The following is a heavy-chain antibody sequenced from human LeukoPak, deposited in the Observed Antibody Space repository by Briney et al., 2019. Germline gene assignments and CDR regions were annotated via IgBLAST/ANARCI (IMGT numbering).Heavy chain of an antibody. V-gene: IGHV3-53*01. CDR3: ARDTAMGSFDY. CDR2: IYSGGST. J-gene: IGHJ4*02. CDR1: GFTVRSNY. D-gene: IGHD5-18*01. Sequence: GGSLRLSCAASGFTVRSNYMSWVRQAPGKGLEWVSVIYSGGSTYYADSVKGRFTISRDNSKNTLYLQMNSLRAEDTAVYYCARDTAMGSFDYWGQGTLVTVSS.